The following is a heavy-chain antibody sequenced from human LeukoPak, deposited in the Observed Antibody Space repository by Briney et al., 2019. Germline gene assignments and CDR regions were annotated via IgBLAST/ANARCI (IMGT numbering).Heavy chain of an antibody. V-gene: IGHV3-30*02. CDR2: IRYDGSNK. D-gene: IGHD2-15*01. Sequence: PGGSLRLSCAASGFTFSSYGMHWVRQAPGKGLEWVAFIRYDGSNKYYADSVKGRFTISRDNSKNTLYLQMNSLRAEDTAVYYCAEEGWVAATPSYYYYMDVWGKGTTVTVSS. CDR3: AEEGWVAATPSYYYYMDV. CDR1: GFTFSSYG. J-gene: IGHJ6*03.